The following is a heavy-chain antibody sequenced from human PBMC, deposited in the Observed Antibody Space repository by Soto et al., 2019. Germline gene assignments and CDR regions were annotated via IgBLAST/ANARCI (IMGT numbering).Heavy chain of an antibody. V-gene: IGHV3-30-3*01. D-gene: IGHD1-26*01. Sequence: QVQLVESGGGVVQPGRSLRLSCAASGFTFSSYAMRWVRQAPGKGLEWVAVISYDGSNKYYADSVKGRFTISRDNSKNTLYLQMNGLRAEDTAVYYCARYGDSGSSNYFDYWGQGTLVTVSS. CDR1: GFTFSSYA. J-gene: IGHJ4*02. CDR3: ARYGDSGSSNYFDY. CDR2: ISYDGSNK.